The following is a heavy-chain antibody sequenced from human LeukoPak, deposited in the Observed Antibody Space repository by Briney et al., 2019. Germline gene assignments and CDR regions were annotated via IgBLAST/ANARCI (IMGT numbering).Heavy chain of an antibody. J-gene: IGHJ6*03. Sequence: SETLSLTCAVSDYSISSGYYWGWIRQPPGKGLERIGSFYHSGSTYYSPSLKSRATISVDTSKNQFSLKLTSVTAADTAVYYCASWGSRPRYYYYYMDVWGKGTTVTVSS. V-gene: IGHV4-38-2*01. CDR1: DYSISSGYY. CDR2: FYHSGST. CDR3: ASWGSRPRYYYYYMDV. D-gene: IGHD3-16*01.